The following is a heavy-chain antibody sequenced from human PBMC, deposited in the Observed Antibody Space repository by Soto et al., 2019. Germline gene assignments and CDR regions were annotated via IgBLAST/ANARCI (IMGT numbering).Heavy chain of an antibody. CDR2: INPNSGGT. CDR1: GYTFTGYY. D-gene: IGHD3-3*01. J-gene: IGHJ3*02. Sequence: QVQLVQSGAEVKKPGASVKVSCKASGYTFTGYYMHWVRQAPGQGLEWMGWINPNSGGTNYAQKFQGWVTVTRDTSISTAYMELSRLRSDDTAVYYCARESRITIFGVVTTDQVFYAFDIWGQGTMVTVSS. V-gene: IGHV1-2*04. CDR3: ARESRITIFGVVTTDQVFYAFDI.